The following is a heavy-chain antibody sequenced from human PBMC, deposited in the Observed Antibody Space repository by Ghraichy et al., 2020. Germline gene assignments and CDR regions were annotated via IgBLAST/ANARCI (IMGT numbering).Heavy chain of an antibody. D-gene: IGHD3-10*02. CDR2: INWNSNII. CDR1: GFTFDDYA. Sequence: GGSLRLSCAVSGFTFDDYAMHWVRQAPGKGLEWVSSINWNSNIIEYADSVKGRFTISRDNAKNSLFLQMVSLRPEDTALYYCTKDRSFDVQRPGDIWGQGTMVTVSS. J-gene: IGHJ3*02. V-gene: IGHV3-9*01. CDR3: TKDRSFDVQRPGDI.